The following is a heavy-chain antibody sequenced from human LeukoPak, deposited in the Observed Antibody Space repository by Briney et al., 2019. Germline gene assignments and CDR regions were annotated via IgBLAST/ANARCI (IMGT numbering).Heavy chain of an antibody. V-gene: IGHV1-2*02. CDR1: GYTFTGYY. CDR2: INPNSGGT. D-gene: IGHD3-22*01. Sequence: ASVKVSCKASGYTFTGYYMHWVRQAPGQGLEWMGWINPNSGGTNYAQKFQGRVTMTRDTSISTAYMELSRLRSDDTAVYYCARSTGITMIVVDPSLDYWGQGTLVTVSS. CDR3: ARSTGITMIVVDPSLDY. J-gene: IGHJ4*02.